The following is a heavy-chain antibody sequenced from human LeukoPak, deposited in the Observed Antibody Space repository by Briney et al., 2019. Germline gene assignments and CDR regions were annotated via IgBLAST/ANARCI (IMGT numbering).Heavy chain of an antibody. V-gene: IGHV3-48*04. CDR3: ARDRGIHGWFDP. CDR2: ISRTGSTM. CDR1: GFRFSSYS. J-gene: IGHJ5*02. Sequence: PGGSLRLSCAASGFRFSSYSMNWVRQAPGKGLEWVSYISRTGSTMSYADSVKGRFTISRDNARNSLHLQMNSLRAEDTAVYYCARDRGIHGWFDPWGQGTLVTVSS. D-gene: IGHD3-10*01.